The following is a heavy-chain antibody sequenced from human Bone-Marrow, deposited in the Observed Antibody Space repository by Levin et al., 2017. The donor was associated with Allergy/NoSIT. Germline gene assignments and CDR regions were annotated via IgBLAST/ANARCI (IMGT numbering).Heavy chain of an antibody. CDR2: INHSGST. J-gene: IGHJ5*02. CDR1: GGSFSGYY. CDR3: ARRAASSSWSGFDP. D-gene: IGHD6-13*01. V-gene: IGHV4-34*01. Sequence: SQTLSLTCAVYGGSFSGYYWSWIRQPPGKGLEWIGEINHSGSTNYNPSLKSRVTISVDTSKNQFSLKLSSVTAADTAVYYCARRAASSSWSGFDPWGQGTLVTVSS.